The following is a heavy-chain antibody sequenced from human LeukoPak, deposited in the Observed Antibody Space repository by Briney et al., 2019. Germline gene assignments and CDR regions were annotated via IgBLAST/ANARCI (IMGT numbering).Heavy chain of an antibody. V-gene: IGHV1-24*01. J-gene: IGHJ6*03. D-gene: IGHD6-13*01. CDR3: ATVKAAAGTEAYYYYYYMDV. CDR1: GYTLTELS. Sequence: ASVKVSCKVSGYTLTELSMHWVRQAPGKGLEWMGGFDPEDDETIYAQKFQGRDTMTEDTSTDTAYMELSSLRSEDTAVYYCATVKAAAGTEAYYYYYYMDVWGKGTTVTVSS. CDR2: FDPEDDET.